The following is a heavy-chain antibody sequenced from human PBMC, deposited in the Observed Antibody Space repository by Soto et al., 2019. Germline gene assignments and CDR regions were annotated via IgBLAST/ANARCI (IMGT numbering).Heavy chain of an antibody. D-gene: IGHD6-13*01. CDR3: ARDPQQLVHSYYYYGMDV. CDR2: IYYSGST. Sequence: PSETLSLTCTVSGCSISSGAYYWSWIRQHPGKRLEWIGYIYYSGSTNYNPSIKSRVTISVDTSKNQFSLKLSSVTAADTAVYYCARDPQQLVHSYYYYGMDVWGQGTTVTVSS. V-gene: IGHV4-61*08. J-gene: IGHJ6*02. CDR1: GCSISSGAYY.